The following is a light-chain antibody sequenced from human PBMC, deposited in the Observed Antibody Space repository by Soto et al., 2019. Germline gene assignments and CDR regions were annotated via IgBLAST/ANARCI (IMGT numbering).Light chain of an antibody. CDR1: SSDVGGRNY. CDR3: CSYAGNNNWV. Sequence: QPVLTQPPSASGSPGHSVTISCTGTSSDVGGRNYVSWYQQHPGKAPKVMIYEVTKRPSGVPDRFSGSKSGNTASLTVSGLQAEDEADYYCCSYAGNNNWVFGGGTKLTVL. V-gene: IGLV2-8*01. J-gene: IGLJ3*02. CDR2: EVT.